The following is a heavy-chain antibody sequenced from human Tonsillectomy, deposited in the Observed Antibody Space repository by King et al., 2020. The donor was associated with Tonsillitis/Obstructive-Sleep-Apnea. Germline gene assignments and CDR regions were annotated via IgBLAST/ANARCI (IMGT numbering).Heavy chain of an antibody. V-gene: IGHV3-33*01. D-gene: IGHD2-15*01. CDR1: GFTFSSYG. Sequence: VQLVQSGGGVVQPGRSLRLSCAASGFTFSSYGMHWVRQAPGKGLEWVAVIWYDGSNKYYADSVKGRFTISRDNSKNTLYLQMNSLRAEDTAVYYCARDEKYCSGGSCYSYYYYYYMDVWGKGTTVTVSS. J-gene: IGHJ6*03. CDR3: ARDEKYCSGGSCYSYYYYYYMDV. CDR2: IWYDGSNK.